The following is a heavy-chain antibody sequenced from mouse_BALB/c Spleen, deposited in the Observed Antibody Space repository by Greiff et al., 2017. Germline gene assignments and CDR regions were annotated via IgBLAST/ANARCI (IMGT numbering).Heavy chain of an antibody. Sequence: EVHLVESGGGLVKPGGSLKLSCAASGFTFSSYAMSWVRQSPEKRLEWVAEISSGGSYTYYPDTVTGRFTISRDNAKNTLFLQMTSLRSEDTAMYYCARSLDGYWFAYWGQGTLVTVSA. CDR3: ARSLDGYWFAY. D-gene: IGHD2-3*01. CDR1: GFTFSSYA. CDR2: ISSGGSYT. V-gene: IGHV5-9-4*01. J-gene: IGHJ3*01.